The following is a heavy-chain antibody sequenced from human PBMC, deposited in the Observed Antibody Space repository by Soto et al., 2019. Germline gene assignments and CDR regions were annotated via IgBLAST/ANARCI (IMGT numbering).Heavy chain of an antibody. CDR3: ARDPAYSSSWYVGWFDP. J-gene: IGHJ5*02. Sequence: QVQLVQSGAEVKKPGSSVNVSCKASGGTFSSYAISWVRQAPGQGLEWMGGIIPILGTANYAQKFQGRVTITADASTSTAYMELSSLRSEDTAVYYCARDPAYSSSWYVGWFDPWGQGTLVTVSS. CDR2: IIPILGTA. V-gene: IGHV1-69*01. D-gene: IGHD6-13*01. CDR1: GGTFSSYA.